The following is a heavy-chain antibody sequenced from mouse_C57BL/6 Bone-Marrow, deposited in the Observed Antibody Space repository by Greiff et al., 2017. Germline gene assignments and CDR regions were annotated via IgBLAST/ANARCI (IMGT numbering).Heavy chain of an antibody. Sequence: VQLQQPGAELVKPGASVKVSCKASGYTFTSYWMHWVKQRPGQGLEWIGRIHPSDSDTNYNQKFKGKATLTVYKSSSTAYMQLSSLTSEDSAVYYCAISGTYWYFDVWGTGTTVTVSS. D-gene: IGHD4-1*01. V-gene: IGHV1-74*01. J-gene: IGHJ1*03. CDR1: GYTFTSYW. CDR2: IHPSDSDT. CDR3: AISGTYWYFDV.